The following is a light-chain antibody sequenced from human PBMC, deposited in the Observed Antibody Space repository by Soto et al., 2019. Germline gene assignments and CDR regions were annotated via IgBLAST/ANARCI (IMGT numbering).Light chain of an antibody. J-gene: IGLJ3*02. CDR3: CSYAGNSLWV. V-gene: IGLV2-11*01. CDR1: SSDVGGYNY. Sequence: QSVLTQPRSVSGSPGQSVTISCTGTSSDVGGYNYVSWYQQHPGKAPKLMIYDVSKWPSGVPDRFSGSKSGNTASLTISGLQAEDEADYYCCSYAGNSLWVFCGGTKLTVL. CDR2: DVS.